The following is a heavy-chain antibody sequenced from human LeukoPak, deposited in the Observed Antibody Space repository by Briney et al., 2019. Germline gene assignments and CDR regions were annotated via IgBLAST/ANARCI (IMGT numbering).Heavy chain of an antibody. D-gene: IGHD4-17*01. V-gene: IGHV3-30*02. J-gene: IGHJ2*01. CDR3: AKDPLTCGDYGWYFDL. CDR1: GFTFSSYA. Sequence: GVPLRLSCAASGFTFSSYAMHWVRQAPGKGLEWVAFIRCDGTIKYYADYVKGRFTISRDNSKSTLYLHMDSLRPEDTAHYYCAKDPLTCGDYGWYFDLWGRGTLVTVSS. CDR2: IRCDGTIK.